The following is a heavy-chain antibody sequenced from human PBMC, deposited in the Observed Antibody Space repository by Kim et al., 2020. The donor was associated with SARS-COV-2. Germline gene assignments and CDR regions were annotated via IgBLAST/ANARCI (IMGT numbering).Heavy chain of an antibody. CDR3: ARVYFINWFDP. J-gene: IGHJ5*02. CDR2: ST. D-gene: IGHD1-26*01. V-gene: IGHV3-53*01. Sequence: STSYIDSGKGRFTIHRDNTKNTLYLQMNILGAEDTAVYYCARVYFINWFDPWGQGTLVTVSA.